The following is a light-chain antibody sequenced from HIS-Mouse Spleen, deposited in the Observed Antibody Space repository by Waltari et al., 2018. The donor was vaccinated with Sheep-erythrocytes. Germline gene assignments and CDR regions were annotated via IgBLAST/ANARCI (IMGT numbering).Light chain of an antibody. V-gene: IGKV1-12*01. CDR2: AAS. CDR1: KLGDKYA. Sequence: PPSVSVSPGQTASITCPGDKLGDKYACWYQQKPGKAPKLLIYAASSLQSGVPSRFSGSGSGTDFTLTISSLQPEDFATYYCQQANSFPITFGQGTRLEIK. J-gene: IGKJ5*01. CDR3: QQANSFPIT.